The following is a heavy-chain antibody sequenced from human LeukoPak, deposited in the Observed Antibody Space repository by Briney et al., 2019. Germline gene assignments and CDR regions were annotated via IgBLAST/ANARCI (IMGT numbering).Heavy chain of an antibody. D-gene: IGHD3-3*01. V-gene: IGHV1-18*01. Sequence: ASVKVSCKASGYTFTSYGISWVRQAPGQGLEWMGWISAYNGNTNYAQKFQGRVTMTRNTSISTAYMELSSLRSEDTVVYYCARGRMTYYDFWSGYYRNYYGMDVWGQGTTVTVSS. J-gene: IGHJ6*02. CDR1: GYTFTSYG. CDR3: ARGRMTYYDFWSGYYRNYYGMDV. CDR2: ISAYNGNT.